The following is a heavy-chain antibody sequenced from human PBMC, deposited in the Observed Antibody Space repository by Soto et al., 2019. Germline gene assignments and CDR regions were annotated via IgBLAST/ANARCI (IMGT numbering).Heavy chain of an antibody. J-gene: IGHJ6*02. D-gene: IGHD3-3*01. CDR1: GFTFSNAW. CDR2: IKSKTDGGTT. Sequence: EVQLVESGGGLVKPGGSLRLSCAASGFTFSNAWMNWVRQAPGKGLEWVGRIKSKTDGGTTDYAAPVKGRFTISREDSKNTLYLQMNSLKAEDTAVYYCTTDLRDDFSFDYAGYGMDVWGQGTTVTVSS. CDR3: TTDLRDDFSFDYAGYGMDV. V-gene: IGHV3-15*07.